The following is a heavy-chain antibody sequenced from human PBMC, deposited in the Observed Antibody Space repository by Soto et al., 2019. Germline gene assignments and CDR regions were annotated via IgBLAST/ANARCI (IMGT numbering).Heavy chain of an antibody. J-gene: IGHJ6*02. CDR3: ARDRIAARRAGYGMDV. CDR2: TYYRSKWYN. V-gene: IGHV6-1*01. Sequence: SQTLSLTCAISGDSVPSNSAAWNWIRQSPSRGLEWLGRTYYRSKWYNDYAVSVKSRITINPDTSKNQFSLQLNSVTPEDTAVYYCARDRIAARRAGYGMDVWGQGTTVTVSS. CDR1: GDSVPSNSAA. D-gene: IGHD6-6*01.